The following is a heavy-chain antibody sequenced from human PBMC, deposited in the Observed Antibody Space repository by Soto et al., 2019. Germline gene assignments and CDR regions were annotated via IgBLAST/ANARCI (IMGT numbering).Heavy chain of an antibody. CDR3: AKDVDTAMVWSDSLTYYFDY. V-gene: IGHV3-23*01. J-gene: IGHJ4*02. D-gene: IGHD5-18*01. CDR2: ISGSGGST. CDR1: GFTFSSYA. Sequence: EVQLLESGGGLVQPGGSLRLSCAASGFTFSSYAMSWVRQAPGKGLEWVSAISGSGGSTYYADSVKGRFTISRDNSKNTLYLQMNSLRAEDTAVYYCAKDVDTAMVWSDSLTYYFDYWGQGTLVTVSS.